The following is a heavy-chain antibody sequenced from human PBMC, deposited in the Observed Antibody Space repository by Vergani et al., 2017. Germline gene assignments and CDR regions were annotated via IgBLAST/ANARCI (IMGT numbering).Heavy chain of an antibody. CDR3: AGDGRYCSGGSCYLAY. V-gene: IGHV1-69*13. CDR2: LIPIFGTT. Sequence: QVQLVQSGAEVKKPGSSVKVSCKASGGTFSTYAISWVRQAPGQGLEWMGRLIPIFGTTNYAQNFQGRVTITADESTRTAYLELSSLRSEDTAVYYCAGDGRYCSGGSCYLAYCWEETLISVSS. D-gene: IGHD2-15*01. J-gene: IGHJ4*02. CDR1: GGTFSTYA.